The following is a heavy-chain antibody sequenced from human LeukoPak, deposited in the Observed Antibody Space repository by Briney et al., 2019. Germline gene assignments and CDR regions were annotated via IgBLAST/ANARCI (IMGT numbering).Heavy chain of an antibody. CDR3: ARSGELWLGELYYYYGMDV. Sequence: GGSLRLSCAASGFTFSSYAMSWVRQAPGKGLEWVSGISGSGSSTYYADSVKGRFTVSRDNSKNTLYLQMNSLRAEDTAVYYCARSGELWLGELYYYYGMDVWGQGTTVTVSS. CDR1: GFTFSSYA. D-gene: IGHD3-10*01. V-gene: IGHV3-23*01. J-gene: IGHJ6*02. CDR2: ISGSGSST.